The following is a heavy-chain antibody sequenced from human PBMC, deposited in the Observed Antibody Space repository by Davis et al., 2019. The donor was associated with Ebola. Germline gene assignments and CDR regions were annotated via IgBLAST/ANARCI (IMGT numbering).Heavy chain of an antibody. Sequence: PGGSLRLSCAASGFTVSSNYMSWVRQAPGKGLEWVSAISGSGGSTYYADSVKGRFTISRDNSKNTLYLQMNSLRAEDTAVYYCAKDIRLDNWNTWYFDLWGRGTLVTVSS. D-gene: IGHD1/OR15-1a*01. V-gene: IGHV3-23*01. CDR1: GFTVSSNY. CDR3: AKDIRLDNWNTWYFDL. J-gene: IGHJ2*01. CDR2: ISGSGGST.